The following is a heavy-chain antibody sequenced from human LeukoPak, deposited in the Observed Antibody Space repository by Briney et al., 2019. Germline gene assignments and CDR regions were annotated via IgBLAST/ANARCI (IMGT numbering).Heavy chain of an antibody. CDR1: GGTFSIYA. Sequence: ASVKVSCKASGGTFSIYAISWVRQAPGQGLEWMGRIIPILGIANYAQKFQGRVTITADKSTSTAYMELSSLRSEDTAVYYCARGATAGRYYFDYWGQGTLVTVSS. V-gene: IGHV1-69*04. CDR2: IIPILGIA. J-gene: IGHJ4*02. D-gene: IGHD6-13*01. CDR3: ARGATAGRYYFDY.